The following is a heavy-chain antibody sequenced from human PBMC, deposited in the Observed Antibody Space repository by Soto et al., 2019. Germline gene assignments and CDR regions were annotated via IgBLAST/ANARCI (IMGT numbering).Heavy chain of an antibody. J-gene: IGHJ6*02. CDR2: ISAYNGNT. D-gene: IGHD5-12*01. V-gene: IGHV1-18*04. CDR3: ARDGARYGYDNYYYYGMDV. CDR1: GYTFTSYG. Sequence: QVQLVQSGAEVKKPGASVKVSCKASGYTFTSYGISWVRQAPGQGLEWMGWISAYNGNTNYAQKHRGRVTMTAETSTSTAYMELRSLRSDDTAVYYCARDGARYGYDNYYYYGMDVWGQGTTVTVSS.